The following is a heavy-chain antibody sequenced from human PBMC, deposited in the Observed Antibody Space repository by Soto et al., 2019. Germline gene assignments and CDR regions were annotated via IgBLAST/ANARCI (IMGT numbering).Heavy chain of an antibody. V-gene: IGHV4-59*01. CDR2: IYYSGST. J-gene: IGHJ4*02. Sequence: PSETLSLTCTVSGGSISSYYWSWIRQPPGKGLEWIGYIYYSGSTNYNPSLKSRVTISVDTSKNQFSLKLSSVTAADTAVYYCARQVAAHYYFDYWGQGILVTVSP. D-gene: IGHD6-6*01. CDR3: ARQVAAHYYFDY. CDR1: GGSISSYY.